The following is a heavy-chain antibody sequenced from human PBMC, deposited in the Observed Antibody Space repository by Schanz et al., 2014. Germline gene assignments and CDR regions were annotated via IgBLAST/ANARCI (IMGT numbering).Heavy chain of an antibody. D-gene: IGHD6-19*01. CDR2: ISAYNGHT. J-gene: IGHJ4*02. CDR1: GGTFSSFG. CDR3: ARGGYSSGWYDRDIAHFDY. Sequence: QGQLVQSGPEVKKPGSSVKVSCKASGGTFSSFGINWVRQAPGQGLEWMGWISAYNGHTDYAQKLQGRVTLTTDTSTSTAYMELRNLRSDDTAVYYCARGGYSSGWYDRDIAHFDYWGQGTLVTVSS. V-gene: IGHV1-18*01.